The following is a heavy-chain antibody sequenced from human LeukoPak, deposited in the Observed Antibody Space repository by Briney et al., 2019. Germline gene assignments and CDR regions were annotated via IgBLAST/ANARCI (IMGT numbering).Heavy chain of an antibody. V-gene: IGHV5-51*01. D-gene: IGHD2-2*01. CDR2: IYPGDSDT. J-gene: IGHJ4*02. CDR3: ARQLVVPAADFDY. CDR1: GYSFTIYW. Sequence: GESLKISYKVSGYSFTIYWIGWLRQMPGKGLELMRIIYPGDSDTRYSPSFQGQVTISADKSISTAYLQWSSLKASDTAMYYCARQLVVPAADFDYWGQGTLVTVSS.